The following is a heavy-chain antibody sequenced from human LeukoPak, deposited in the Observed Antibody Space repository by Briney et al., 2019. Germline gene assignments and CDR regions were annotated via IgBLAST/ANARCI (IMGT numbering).Heavy chain of an antibody. J-gene: IGHJ5*02. CDR2: IYYSGST. V-gene: IGHV4-59*01. Sequence: SEALSLTCTVSGGSISSYYWSWIRRPPGKGLEWIGYIYYSGSTNYNPSLKSRVTISVDTSKNQFSLKLSSVTAADTAVYYCARAKKYYDFWSGYLEGFDPWGQGTLVTVSS. D-gene: IGHD3-3*01. CDR1: GGSISSYY. CDR3: ARAKKYYDFWSGYLEGFDP.